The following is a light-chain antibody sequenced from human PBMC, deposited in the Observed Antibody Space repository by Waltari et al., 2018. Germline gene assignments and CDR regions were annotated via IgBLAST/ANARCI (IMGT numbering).Light chain of an antibody. V-gene: IGLV2-8*01. CDR2: EVS. CDR1: SSDVGGYNY. Sequence: QSALTQPPSASGSPGQSVTISCTGTSSDVGGYNYVSWYQQHPGKAPKFMIYEVSKRPSGVPDRFSGSKSGNTASLTVSGVQAEDEADYYCSSYGGSNNLVFGGGTKLTVL. CDR3: SSYGGSNNLV. J-gene: IGLJ3*02.